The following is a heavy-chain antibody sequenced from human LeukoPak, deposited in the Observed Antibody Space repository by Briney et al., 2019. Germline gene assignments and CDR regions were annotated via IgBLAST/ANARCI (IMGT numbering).Heavy chain of an antibody. J-gene: IGHJ5*01. D-gene: IGHD2-2*01. V-gene: IGHV4-59*01. CDR1: GGSINSYY. CDR3: ARLWGYCSSTSRYGASYFDS. Sequence: SETLSLTCTVAGGSINSYYWSWIRQPPGKGLEWIGYIHYSGNTNYNPSLKSRVTISIDMYKKQLSLKLSSVTAADTAVYYCARLWGYCSSTSRYGASYFDSWGQGTLVTVSS. CDR2: IHYSGNT.